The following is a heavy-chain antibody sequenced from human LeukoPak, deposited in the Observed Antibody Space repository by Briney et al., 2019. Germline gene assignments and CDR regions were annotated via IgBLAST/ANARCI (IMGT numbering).Heavy chain of an antibody. Sequence: PSETLSLTCTVSGGSFSGHYCSWIRQPPGKGLEWIGEITHSGSTNYNTSLKSRVTISVDTSETQFSLKLSSVTAADTAVYYCARGLAVSTISTYYYYGMDVWGQGTTVTVSS. CDR3: ARGLAVSTISTYYYYGMDV. D-gene: IGHD5/OR15-5a*01. V-gene: IGHV4-34*01. CDR1: GGSFSGHY. CDR2: ITHSGST. J-gene: IGHJ6*02.